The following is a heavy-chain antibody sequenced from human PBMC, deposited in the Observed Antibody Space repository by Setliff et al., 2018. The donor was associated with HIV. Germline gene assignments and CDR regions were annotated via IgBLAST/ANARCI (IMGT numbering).Heavy chain of an antibody. D-gene: IGHD3-3*01. J-gene: IGHJ4*02. CDR2: IYTSGST. CDR3: ASRRGGGFLAWPDPYSDY. CDR1: GGSISSGSYY. Sequence: PSETLSLTCTVSGGSISSGSYYWSWIRQPAGKGLEWIGHIYTSGSTNYNPSLKSRVIISIDTSKNQFSLKLFSVTAADTAVYYCASRRGGGFLAWPDPYSDYWGQGTLVTVS. V-gene: IGHV4-61*09.